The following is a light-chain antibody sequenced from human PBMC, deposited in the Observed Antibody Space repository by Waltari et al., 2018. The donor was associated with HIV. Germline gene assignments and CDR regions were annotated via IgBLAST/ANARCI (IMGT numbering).Light chain of an antibody. J-gene: IGLJ3*02. V-gene: IGLV1-44*01. CDR2: SNN. CDR1: SSNIGSYT. CDR3: AAWEDSLNGPIWV. Sequence: QSVLTQPPSASVTPGQRVTISCSGTSSNIGSYTVNWYQQIPGTAPKLLFFSNNYRPSGVPDRFSGSKSGTSASLAISGLHSDDEADYFCAAWEDSLNGPIWVFGGGTKLTVL.